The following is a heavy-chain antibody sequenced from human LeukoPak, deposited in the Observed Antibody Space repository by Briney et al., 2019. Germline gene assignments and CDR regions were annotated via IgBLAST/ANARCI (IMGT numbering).Heavy chain of an antibody. Sequence: GGSLRLSCAASGFIFSTYGMHWVRQAPGKGLEWVAFLRSDGTDHHYADSVHGRFTISRDNSKSTLFLQMNSLRAEDTAVYYCGKHDSSSYYWGQGTLVTVSS. D-gene: IGHD3-22*01. CDR2: LRSDGTDH. V-gene: IGHV3-30*02. CDR3: GKHDSSSYY. J-gene: IGHJ4*02. CDR1: GFIFSTYG.